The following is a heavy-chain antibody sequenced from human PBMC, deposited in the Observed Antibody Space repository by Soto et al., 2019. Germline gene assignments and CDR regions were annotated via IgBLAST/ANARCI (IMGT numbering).Heavy chain of an antibody. D-gene: IGHD3-3*01. J-gene: IGHJ6*04. CDR2: IDWDDDK. Sequence: SGPTLVNPTQTLTLTCTFSGFSLSTSGMCVSWIRQPPGKALEWLARIDWDDDKYYSTSLKTRLTISKDTSKNQVVLTMTNMDPVDTATYYCARIPYFGITTDPDVWGKETTVTLSS. CDR1: GFSLSTSGMC. V-gene: IGHV2-70*11. CDR3: ARIPYFGITTDPDV.